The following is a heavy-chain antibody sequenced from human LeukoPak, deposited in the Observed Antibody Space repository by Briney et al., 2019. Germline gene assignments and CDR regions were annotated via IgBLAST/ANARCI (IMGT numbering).Heavy chain of an antibody. CDR2: IKQDGSEK. D-gene: IGHD3-22*01. V-gene: IGHV3-7*01. CDR1: GFTFSSYW. CDR3: ARAGYYDSSGYYWSWYYFDY. J-gene: IGHJ4*02. Sequence: GGSLRLSCAASGFTFSSYWMSWVRQAPGKGLEWVAIIKQDGSEKYYVDSVKGRFTISRDNAKNSLYLQMNSLRAEDTAVYYCARAGYYDSSGYYWSWYYFDYWGQGTLVTVS.